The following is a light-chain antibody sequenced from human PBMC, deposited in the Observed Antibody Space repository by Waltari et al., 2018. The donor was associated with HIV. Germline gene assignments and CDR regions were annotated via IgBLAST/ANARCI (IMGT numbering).Light chain of an antibody. J-gene: IGLJ3*02. Sequence: QSALTQPRSMSGSPGKSVTTSCTGTRSDVGGYNYVAWYQQHPGKAPKLLIFDVNKRPSGVPDRLSGSKSGNTASLYISGLQAEDEADYYCCSYADNYTWVFGGGTKLTVL. CDR1: RSDVGGYNY. CDR2: DVN. V-gene: IGLV2-11*01. CDR3: CSYADNYTWV.